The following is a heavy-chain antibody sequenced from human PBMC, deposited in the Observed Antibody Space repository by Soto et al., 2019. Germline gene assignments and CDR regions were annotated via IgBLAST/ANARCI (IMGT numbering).Heavy chain of an antibody. V-gene: IGHV3-23*01. D-gene: IGHD3-3*01. CDR3: AIPPGRFLEWLPFDAFDI. CDR2: ISASGDST. CDR1: GLNFNNYA. J-gene: IGHJ3*02. Sequence: EVRLLESGGTLVQPGGSLRLTCTGSGLNFNNYALSWVRQAPGKGLEWVSGISASGDSTYYADSLKGRFTISRDKSKTTLYLQMISLRAEDTAVYYCAIPPGRFLEWLPFDAFDIWGQGTMVAVSS.